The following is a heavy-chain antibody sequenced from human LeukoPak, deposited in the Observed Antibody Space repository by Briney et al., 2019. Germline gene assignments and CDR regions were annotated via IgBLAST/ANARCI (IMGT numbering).Heavy chain of an antibody. CDR2: IHHSGST. D-gene: IGHD5-12*01. CDR3: WHSGYESGFDY. J-gene: IGHJ4*02. CDR1: GGSISSGNW. Sequence: SETLSLTYAVSGGSISSGNWWSWVRQPPGKGLEWIGEIHHSGSTNYSPSLKSRVTISVDNSKNQFSLKVRSVTAADTAVYYCWHSGYESGFDYWGQGTLVTVSS. V-gene: IGHV4-4*02.